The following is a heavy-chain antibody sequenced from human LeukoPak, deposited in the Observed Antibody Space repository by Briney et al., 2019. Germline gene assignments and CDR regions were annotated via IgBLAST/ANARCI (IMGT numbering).Heavy chain of an antibody. CDR1: GFTFDDYG. CDR2: INWNGGST. CDR3: ARDRSLRYYYYYMDV. Sequence: GGSLRLSCAASGFTFDDYGMSWVRQAPGKGLEWVSGINWNGGSTGYADSVKGRFTISRDNAKNSLYLQMNSLRAEDTALYYCARDRSLRYYYYYMDVWGKGTTVTVSS. J-gene: IGHJ6*03. D-gene: IGHD3-16*02. V-gene: IGHV3-20*04.